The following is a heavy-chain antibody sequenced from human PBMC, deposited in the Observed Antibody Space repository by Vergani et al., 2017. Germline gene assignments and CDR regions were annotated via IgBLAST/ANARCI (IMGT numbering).Heavy chain of an antibody. CDR1: GYSISSGYF. V-gene: IGHV4-38-2*02. Sequence: QVQLQESGPRLVKPSETLSLICSVSGYSISSGYFWGWIRQSPGKGLEWLGTIDRTGRTHLSPSLKSRLTISVDTTKNQFSLRLTSATAADTAVYFCARHVPQWLDDYFDYWGQGTLVTVSS. CDR3: ARHVPQWLDDYFDY. CDR2: IDRTGRT. J-gene: IGHJ4*02. D-gene: IGHD6-19*01.